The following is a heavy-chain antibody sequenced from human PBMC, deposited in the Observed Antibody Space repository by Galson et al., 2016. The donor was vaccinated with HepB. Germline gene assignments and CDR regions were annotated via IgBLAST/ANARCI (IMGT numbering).Heavy chain of an antibody. Sequence: SLRLSCAASGFTVSSNYMSWVRQAPGKGLEWVSVINSGGSTYHPDSVKGRFTISRDNSKNTLYLQMNSLRAEDTAVYYCARDREGIEPATSLGLGYYYYYYMDVWGKGTTVTVSS. J-gene: IGHJ6*03. D-gene: IGHD6-13*01. CDR1: GFTVSSNY. CDR3: ARDREGIEPATSLGLGYYYYYYMDV. CDR2: INSGGST. V-gene: IGHV3-53*01.